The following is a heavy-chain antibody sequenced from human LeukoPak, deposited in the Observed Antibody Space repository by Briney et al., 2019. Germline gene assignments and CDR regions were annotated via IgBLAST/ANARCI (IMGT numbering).Heavy chain of an antibody. D-gene: IGHD3/OR15-3a*01. V-gene: IGHV4-59*08. CDR2: IYYSGST. Sequence: SETLSLTCTVSGGSISSYYWSWIRQPPGKGLEWIGYIYYSGSTNYNPSLKSRVSISIDTSKNQFSLKLTSVTAADTAVYYCARQTGSGLFILPGGQGTLVTVSS. J-gene: IGHJ4*02. CDR1: GGSISSYY. CDR3: ARQTGSGLFILP.